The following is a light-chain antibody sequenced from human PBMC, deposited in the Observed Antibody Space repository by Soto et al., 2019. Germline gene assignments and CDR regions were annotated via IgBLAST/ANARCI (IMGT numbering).Light chain of an antibody. CDR1: SSDVGRYNY. J-gene: IGLJ2*01. CDR2: DVH. CDR3: SSYTTSSAVV. Sequence: QSALTQPASVSGSPGQSITISCTGTSSDVGRYNYVSWYQQHPGKVPKLMIYDVHYRPSGVSNRFSGSKSGYTASLTISGLQAEDEGDYYCSSYTTSSAVVFGGGTKVTVL. V-gene: IGLV2-14*01.